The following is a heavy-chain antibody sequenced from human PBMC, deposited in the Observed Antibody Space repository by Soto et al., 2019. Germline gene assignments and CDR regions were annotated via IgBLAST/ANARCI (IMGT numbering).Heavy chain of an antibody. Sequence: PGGSLRLSCTASEFSFRTYAMTWFRQAPGRGLEWVSAISGSAGTFYATSVKGRFTISRDNSRSTVYLQMHSLRAEDSAIYYCAKEKDYDLHWGSDRYTSHYWGPGTLVTV. J-gene: IGHJ4*02. CDR3: AKEKDYDLHWGSDRYTSHY. V-gene: IGHV3-23*01. D-gene: IGHD3-16*02. CDR2: ISGSAGT. CDR1: EFSFRTYA.